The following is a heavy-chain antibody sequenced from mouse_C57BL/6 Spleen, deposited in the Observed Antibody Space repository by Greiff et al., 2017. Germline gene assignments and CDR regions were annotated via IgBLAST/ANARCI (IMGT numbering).Heavy chain of an antibody. D-gene: IGHD1-1*02. CDR3: TRGRGNYWYFDV. V-gene: IGHV6-3*01. CDR2: IRLKSDNYAT. J-gene: IGHJ1*03. Sequence: EVQGVESGGGLVQPGGSMKLSCVASGFTFSNYWMNWVRQSPEKGLEWVAQIRLKSDNYATHYAESVKGRFTISRDDSKSSVYLQMNNLRAEDTGIYYCTRGRGNYWYFDVWGTGTTVTVSS. CDR1: GFTFSNYW.